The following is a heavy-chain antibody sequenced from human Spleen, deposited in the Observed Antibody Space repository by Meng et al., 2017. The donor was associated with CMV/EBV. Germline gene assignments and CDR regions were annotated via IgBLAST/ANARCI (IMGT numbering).Heavy chain of an antibody. CDR1: GFTFSSYW. V-gene: IGHV3-7*01. CDR3: ARVLAARVNYYYGMDV. CDR2: IKQDGSEK. Sequence: GESLKISCAASGFTFSSYWMSWVRQAPGKGLEWVANIKQDGSEKYYVDSVKGRFTISRDNAKNSLYLQMNSLRAEDTAVYYCARVLAARVNYYYGMDVWGQGTTVTVSS. J-gene: IGHJ6*02. D-gene: IGHD6-6*01.